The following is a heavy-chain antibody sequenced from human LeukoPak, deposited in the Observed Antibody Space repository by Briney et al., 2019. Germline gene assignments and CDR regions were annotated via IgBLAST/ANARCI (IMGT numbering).Heavy chain of an antibody. Sequence: GGSLRLSCAASGFTFSDYYLAWIRQAPGKELEWVSYISTSGTSLYYADSVKGRFTISRDNAKTSLYLQMNSLRVGDMAMYYCATGEGHCIGGSCYSFDYWGQGTLVTVSS. D-gene: IGHD2-15*01. V-gene: IGHV3-11*04. CDR3: ATGEGHCIGGSCYSFDY. CDR2: ISTSGTSL. J-gene: IGHJ4*02. CDR1: GFTFSDYY.